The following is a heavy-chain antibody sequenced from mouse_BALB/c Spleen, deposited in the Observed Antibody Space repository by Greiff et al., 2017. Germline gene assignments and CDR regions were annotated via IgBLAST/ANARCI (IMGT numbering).Heavy chain of an antibody. J-gene: IGHJ2*01. V-gene: IGHV1-5*01. D-gene: IGHD1-1*01. Sequence: EVKLVESGTVLARPGASVKMSCKASGYTFTSYWMHWVKQRPGQGLEWIGAIYPGNSDTSYNQKFKGKAKLTAVTSTSTAYMELSSLTNEDSAVYYCTTYYYGSSSLYYFDYWGQGTTLTVSS. CDR3: TTYYYGSSSLYYFDY. CDR2: IYPGNSDT. CDR1: GYTFTSYW.